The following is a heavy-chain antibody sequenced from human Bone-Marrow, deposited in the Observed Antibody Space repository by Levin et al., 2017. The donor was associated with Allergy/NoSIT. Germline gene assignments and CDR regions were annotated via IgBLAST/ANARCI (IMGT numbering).Heavy chain of an antibody. Sequence: GESLKISCKGSGYSFTSYWIGWVRQMPGKGLEWMGIIYPGDSDTRYSPSFQGQVTISADKSISTAYLQWSSLKASDTAMYYCARHLNSGDNSGSYLGAFDIWGQGTMVTVSS. D-gene: IGHD3-10*01. CDR2: IYPGDSDT. V-gene: IGHV5-51*01. CDR1: GYSFTSYW. J-gene: IGHJ3*02. CDR3: ARHLNSGDNSGSYLGAFDI.